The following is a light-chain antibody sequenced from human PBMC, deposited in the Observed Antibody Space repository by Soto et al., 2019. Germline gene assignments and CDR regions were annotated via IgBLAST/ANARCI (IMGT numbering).Light chain of an antibody. CDR3: SSSTTSSTLLYV. CDR2: EVS. Sequence: QSALTQPASVSGSPGQSITISCTGTSSDVGAYNSVSWYQQHPGKAPKLMIYEVSNRPSGVSNRFSGSKSGNTASLTISGLQAEDEADYYCSSSTTSSTLLYVFGTGTKLSVL. V-gene: IGLV2-14*01. J-gene: IGLJ1*01. CDR1: SSDVGAYNS.